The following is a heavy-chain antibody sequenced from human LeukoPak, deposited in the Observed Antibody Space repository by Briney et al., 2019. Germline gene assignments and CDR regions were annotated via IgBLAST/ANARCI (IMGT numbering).Heavy chain of an antibody. V-gene: IGHV3-48*03. J-gene: IGHJ4*02. D-gene: IGHD3-22*01. CDR2: ISTSGSNI. Sequence: GGSLRLSCAASGFTFSNYEMNWVRQAPGKGLEWVSYISTSGSNIYYADSVKGRFTISRDNGKSSLYLQMNSLRAEDTAVYYCARGVYDSTGYYQYWDQGTLVTVSS. CDR3: ARGVYDSTGYYQY. CDR1: GFTFSNYE.